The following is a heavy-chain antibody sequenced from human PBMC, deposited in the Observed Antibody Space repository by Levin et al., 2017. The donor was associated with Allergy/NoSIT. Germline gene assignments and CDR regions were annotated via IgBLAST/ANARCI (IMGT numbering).Heavy chain of an antibody. CDR3: AHRLPSGAFDI. D-gene: IGHD1-26*01. CDR1: GFSLSTSGVG. Sequence: QTLSLTCTFSGFSLSTSGVGVGWIRQPPGKALEWLALIYWDDDKRYSPSLKSRLTISKDTSKNQVVLTMTNMDPVDTATYYCAHRLPSGAFDIWGQGTMVTVSS. J-gene: IGHJ3*02. CDR2: IYWDDDK. V-gene: IGHV2-5*02.